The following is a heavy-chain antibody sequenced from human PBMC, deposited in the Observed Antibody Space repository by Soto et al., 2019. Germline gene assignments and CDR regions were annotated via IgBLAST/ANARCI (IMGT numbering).Heavy chain of an antibody. CDR2: ISYDGSNK. CDR1: GFTFSSYA. Sequence: GGSLRLSCAASGFTFSSYAMHWVRQAPGKGLEWVAVISYDGSNKYYADSVKGRFTISRDNSKNTLYLQMNSLRAEDTAVYYCAREPGSSGFTLKYFDYWGQGTLVTVSS. J-gene: IGHJ4*02. CDR3: AREPGSSGFTLKYFDY. D-gene: IGHD6-19*01. V-gene: IGHV3-30-3*01.